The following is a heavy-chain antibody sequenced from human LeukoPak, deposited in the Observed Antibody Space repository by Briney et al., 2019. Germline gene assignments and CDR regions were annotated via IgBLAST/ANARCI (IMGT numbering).Heavy chain of an antibody. Sequence: SVKVSCKASGGIFSSYAISWVRQAPRQGLEWMGGIIPIFGTANYAQKFQGRVTITADESTSTAYMELSSLRSEDTAVYYCARDRWSGYYVFDYWGQGTLVTVSS. CDR1: GGIFSSYA. D-gene: IGHD3-3*01. J-gene: IGHJ4*02. V-gene: IGHV1-69*13. CDR2: IIPIFGTA. CDR3: ARDRWSGYYVFDY.